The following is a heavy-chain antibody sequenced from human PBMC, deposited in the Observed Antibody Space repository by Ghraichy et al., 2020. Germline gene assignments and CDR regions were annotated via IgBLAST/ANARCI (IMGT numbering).Heavy chain of an antibody. Sequence: SETLSLTCAVYGGSFSGYYWSWIRQPPGKGLEWIGEINHSGSTNYNPSLKSRVTISVDTSKNQFSLKLSSVTAADTAVYYCARDTRRVYALGKSYGMDVWGQGTTVTVSS. CDR1: GGSFSGYY. CDR3: ARDTRRVYALGKSYGMDV. D-gene: IGHD5/OR15-5a*01. CDR2: INHSGST. J-gene: IGHJ6*02. V-gene: IGHV4-34*01.